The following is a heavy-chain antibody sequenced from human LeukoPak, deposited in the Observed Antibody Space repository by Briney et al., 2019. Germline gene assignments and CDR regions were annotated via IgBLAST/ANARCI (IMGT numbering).Heavy chain of an antibody. CDR1: GGSISSGSYY. V-gene: IGHV4-61*02. D-gene: IGHD3-22*01. J-gene: IGHJ4*02. CDR2: IYTSGST. CDR3: ARDWPYYYDSSGYWYYFDY. Sequence: SQTLSLTCTVSGGSISSGSYYWSWIRQPAGKGLEWTGRIYTSGSTNYNPSPKSRVTISVDTSKNQFSLKLSSVTAADTAVYYCARDWPYYYDSSGYWYYFDYWGQGTLVTVSS.